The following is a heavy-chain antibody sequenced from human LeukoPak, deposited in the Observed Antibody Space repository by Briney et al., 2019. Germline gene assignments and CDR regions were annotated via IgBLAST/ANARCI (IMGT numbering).Heavy chain of an antibody. D-gene: IGHD2-21*02. Sequence: PSETPSLTCPVSGGSISSSNYYWGWIRQPPGKGLEWLGSIYYDGSTYYNPSLRSRVSISVDTSKNQFSLKLNSVTAADTAVYYCARFVVVTATPPFMDVWGKGTTVTVSS. J-gene: IGHJ6*03. CDR1: GGSISSSNYY. CDR3: ARFVVVTATPPFMDV. CDR2: IYYDGST. V-gene: IGHV4-39*01.